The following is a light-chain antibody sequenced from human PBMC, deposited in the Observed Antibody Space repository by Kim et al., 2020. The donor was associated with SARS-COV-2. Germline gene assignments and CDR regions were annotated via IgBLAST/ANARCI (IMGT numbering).Light chain of an antibody. V-gene: IGKV3-11*01. Sequence: SLTPGERPTLYCTASQSVTSNLVWYQQKPGQAPRLIIYDASKRAAGIPARFSGSGSGTDFTLTISSLEPEDFAVYYCQQRTNWRYTFGQGTKLEI. J-gene: IGKJ2*01. CDR2: DAS. CDR3: QQRTNWRYT. CDR1: QSVTSN.